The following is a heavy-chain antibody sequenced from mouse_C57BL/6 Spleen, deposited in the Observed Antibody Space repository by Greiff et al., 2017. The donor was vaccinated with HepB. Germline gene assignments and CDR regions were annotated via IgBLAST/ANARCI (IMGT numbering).Heavy chain of an antibody. V-gene: IGHV5-17*01. CDR3: ARPEVYGSSSFDV. D-gene: IGHD1-1*01. Sequence: EVHLVESGGGLVKPGGSLKLSCAASGFTFSDYGMHWVRQAPEKGLEWVAYISSGSSTIYYADTVKGRFTISRDNAKNTLFLQMTSLRSEDTAMYYCARPEVYGSSSFDVWGTGTTVTVSS. J-gene: IGHJ1*03. CDR2: ISSGSSTI. CDR1: GFTFSDYG.